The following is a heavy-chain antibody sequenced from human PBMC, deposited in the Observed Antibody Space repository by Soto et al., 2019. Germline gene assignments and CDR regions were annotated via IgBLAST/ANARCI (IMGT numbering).Heavy chain of an antibody. J-gene: IGHJ6*02. CDR2: IYSGGST. CDR3: ARADCTGAYCYSWPFNYGVDV. V-gene: IGHV3-53*01. CDR1: GFTVSSHF. Sequence: GALRLSFAASGFTVSSHFISWVRPASGKGLGSVSVIYSGGSTYYADSVKGRFTISRDNSKNTLYLQMNSLRAEDTALYYCARADCTGAYCYSWPFNYGVDVWGQGTTVTVSS. D-gene: IGHD2-15*01.